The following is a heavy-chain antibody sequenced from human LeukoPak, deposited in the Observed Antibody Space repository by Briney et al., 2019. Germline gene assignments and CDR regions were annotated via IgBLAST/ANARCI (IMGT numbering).Heavy chain of an antibody. Sequence: ASVKVSCKASGGTFSSYAISWVRQAPGQGLEWMGWISAYNGNTNYAQKLQGRVTMTTDTSTSTAYMELRSLRSDDTAVYYCARIIAAAGTLDPWGQGTLVTVSS. CDR3: ARIIAAAGTLDP. CDR2: ISAYNGNT. D-gene: IGHD6-13*01. CDR1: GGTFSSYA. J-gene: IGHJ5*02. V-gene: IGHV1-18*01.